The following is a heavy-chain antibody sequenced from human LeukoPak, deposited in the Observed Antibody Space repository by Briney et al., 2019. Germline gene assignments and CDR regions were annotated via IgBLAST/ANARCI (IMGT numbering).Heavy chain of an antibody. J-gene: IGHJ5*02. CDR1: GYTFTGYD. V-gene: IGHV1-2*06. CDR3: ARGLYCSSTSCYYWFDP. CDR2: INPNSGGT. Sequence: GASVKVSCKASGYTFTGYDMHWVRQAPGQGLEWMGRINPNSGGTNYAQKFQGRVTMTRETSISTAYMELSRLRSDDTAVSYCARGLYCSSTSCYYWFDPWGKGTLVTVSS. D-gene: IGHD2-2*01.